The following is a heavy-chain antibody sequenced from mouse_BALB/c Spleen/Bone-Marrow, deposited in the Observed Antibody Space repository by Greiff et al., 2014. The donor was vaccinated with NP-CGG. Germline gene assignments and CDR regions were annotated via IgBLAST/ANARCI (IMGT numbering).Heavy chain of an antibody. CDR3: AREGGAMDY. CDR2: ISNLAYSI. CDR1: GFTFSDYG. J-gene: IGHJ4*01. V-gene: IGHV5-15*02. Sequence: VPLKEAGGGFVQPGGSRKLSCAAPGFTFSDYGMAGGRQAPGEGAEWVAFISNLAYSIYYADTVTGRFTISRENAKNTLYLEMSSLRSEDTAMYYCAREGGAMDYWGQGTSVTVSS.